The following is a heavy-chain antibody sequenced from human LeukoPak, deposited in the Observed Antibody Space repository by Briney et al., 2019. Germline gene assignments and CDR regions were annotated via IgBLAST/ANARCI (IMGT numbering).Heavy chain of an antibody. CDR1: GGSFSGYY. CDR2: INHSGST. Sequence: SETLSLTCAVYGGSFSGYYWSWIRQPPGKGLEWIGEINHSGSTNYNPSLESRVTISVDTSKNQFSLKLSSVTAADTAVYYCARGLRNAFDIWGQGTMVTVSS. CDR3: ARGLRNAFDI. J-gene: IGHJ3*02. V-gene: IGHV4-34*01.